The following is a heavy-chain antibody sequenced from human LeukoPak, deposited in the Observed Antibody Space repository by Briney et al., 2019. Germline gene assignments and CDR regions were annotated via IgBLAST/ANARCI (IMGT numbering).Heavy chain of an antibody. D-gene: IGHD3-22*01. CDR1: GFIFSNYW. V-gene: IGHV3-7*01. CDR2: IKQDGSEK. Sequence: PGGSLRLSCAASGFIFSNYWMSWVRQAPGKGLEWVANIKQDGSEKYYVDSVKGRFTISKDNAKNSLYLQMNSLRAEDTAVYSCARVKYDSSGYYGILDYWGQGTLVTVSS. J-gene: IGHJ4*02. CDR3: ARVKYDSSGYYGILDY.